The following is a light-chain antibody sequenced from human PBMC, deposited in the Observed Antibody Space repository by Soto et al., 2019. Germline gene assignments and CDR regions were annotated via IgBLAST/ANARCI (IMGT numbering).Light chain of an antibody. J-gene: IGKJ3*01. CDR1: QSVAANY. V-gene: IGKV3-20*01. Sequence: EVVLTQSPGTLSLSLGDRATLSCRASQSVAANYLAWYQQKRGQAPRLLIYGASSRATGIPDRFSGSGSGTDFTLTISRLEPEDFSVYYCHQYGTAPLTFGPGTKVDIK. CDR3: HQYGTAPLT. CDR2: GAS.